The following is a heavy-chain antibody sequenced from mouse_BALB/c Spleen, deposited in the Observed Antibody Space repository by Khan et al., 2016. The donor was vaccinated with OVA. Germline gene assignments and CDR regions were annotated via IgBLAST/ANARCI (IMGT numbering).Heavy chain of an antibody. J-gene: IGHJ4*01. Sequence: EVQLVESGPGLVKPSQSLSLTCTVTGYSITSDYAWNWIRQFPGNKLEWMGYISYSGSTSYNPSLKSRISITRDTSKNKFCLQLNSVTTEDTATDYCARRGDVYDGAMDYWGQGTSVTVSS. D-gene: IGHD2-2*01. CDR3: ARRGDVYDGAMDY. V-gene: IGHV3-2*02. CDR2: ISYSGST. CDR1: GYSITSDYA.